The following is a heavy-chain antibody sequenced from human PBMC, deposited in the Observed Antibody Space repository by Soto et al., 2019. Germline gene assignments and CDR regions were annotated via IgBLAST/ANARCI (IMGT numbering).Heavy chain of an antibody. J-gene: IGHJ6*02. CDR2: TCYRSKWYN. Sequence: PSQTLSLTCAISGDSVSGNSAAWNWIRQSPSRGLEWLGRTCYRSKWYNDYAVSVKSRITINPDTSKNQFSLQLNSVTPEDTAVYYCALGVAVAGPYYYYGMDVWGQGTTVTVSS. CDR3: ALGVAVAGPYYYYGMDV. D-gene: IGHD6-19*01. CDR1: GDSVSGNSAA. V-gene: IGHV6-1*01.